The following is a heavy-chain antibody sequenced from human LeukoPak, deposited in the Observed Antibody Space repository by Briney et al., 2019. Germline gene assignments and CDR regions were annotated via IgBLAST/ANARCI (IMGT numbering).Heavy chain of an antibody. D-gene: IGHD3-3*01. V-gene: IGHV4-39*01. CDR2: IYYSGST. J-gene: IGHJ5*02. Sequence: SETLSLTCTVSGGSISISSYYWGWIRQPPGKGLEWIGSIYYSGSTYYNPSLKSRVTISVDTSKNQFSLKLSSVTAADTAVYYCARMADDFWSGYYTWGQGTLVTVSS. CDR3: ARMADDFWSGYYT. CDR1: GGSISISSYY.